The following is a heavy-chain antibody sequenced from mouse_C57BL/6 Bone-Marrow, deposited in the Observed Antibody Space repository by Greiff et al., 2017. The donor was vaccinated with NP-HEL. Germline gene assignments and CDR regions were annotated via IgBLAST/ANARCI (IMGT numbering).Heavy chain of an antibody. CDR3: TSYYYGSSPLDY. CDR2: IDPENGDT. Sequence: VQLQQSGAELVRPGASVKLSCTASGFNIKDDYMHWVKQRPEQGLEWIGWIDPENGDTEYASKFQGKATITADTSSNTAYLQLCSLTSEDTAVYYCTSYYYGSSPLDYWGQGTTLTVSS. V-gene: IGHV14-4*01. CDR1: GFNIKDDY. D-gene: IGHD1-1*01. J-gene: IGHJ2*01.